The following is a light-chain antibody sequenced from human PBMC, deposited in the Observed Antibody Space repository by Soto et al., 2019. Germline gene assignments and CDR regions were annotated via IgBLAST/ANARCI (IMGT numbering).Light chain of an antibody. J-gene: IGKJ1*01. CDR1: RTIAGY. V-gene: IGKV1-39*01. CDR3: QQTYSTPGT. CDR2: AAS. Sequence: DIQMTQSPSSLSASVGDRVTITCRASRTIAGYVNWYQQRPGEAPNLLIYAASSLQSGVPSRFRGSGSGTDVNLTINSLQPEEFATFYCQQTYSTPGTCGQGTKVEIK.